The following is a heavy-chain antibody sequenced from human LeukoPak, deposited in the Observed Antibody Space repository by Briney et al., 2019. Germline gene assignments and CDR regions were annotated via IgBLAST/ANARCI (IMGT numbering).Heavy chain of an antibody. D-gene: IGHD3-10*01. Sequence: ASVKVSCEASGYTFTSYGISWVRQAPGQGLEWMGWISAYNGNTNYAQKLQGRVTMTTDTSTSTAYMELRSLRSEDTAVYYCARPRFPYYRLSGADYYYMDVWGKGTTVTVSS. CDR3: ARPRFPYYRLSGADYYYMDV. CDR2: ISAYNGNT. J-gene: IGHJ6*03. V-gene: IGHV1-18*01. CDR1: GYTFTSYG.